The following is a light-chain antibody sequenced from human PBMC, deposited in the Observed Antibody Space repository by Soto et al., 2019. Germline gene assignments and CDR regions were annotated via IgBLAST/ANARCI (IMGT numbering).Light chain of an antibody. J-gene: IGKJ1*01. CDR3: QQYLRTPRT. CDR2: RAS. CDR1: QSLLYSSYNKNY. Sequence: DIVMTQSPDSLAVSLGERATINCKSSQSLLYSSYNKNYLAWYHQKPGQPPKLLIYRASTRESGVPDRFSGSGPGTDVTRTISSLQAEDGAGYYRQQYLRTPRTFGQGTKVEIK. V-gene: IGKV4-1*01.